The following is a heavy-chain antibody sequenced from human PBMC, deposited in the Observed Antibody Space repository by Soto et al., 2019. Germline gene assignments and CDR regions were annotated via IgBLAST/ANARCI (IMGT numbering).Heavy chain of an antibody. CDR1: GFSFTTYV. D-gene: IGHD1-26*01. CDR2: ISHDGSYK. Sequence: GGSLRLSCAASGFSFTTYVMHWVRQAPGKGLEWVAVISHDGSYKYYGDAVKGRFTISRDTSKNAVYLEMDSLRPEDTAVYYCAKGLLAIVGTTLPRDAFNIWGQGTMVTVSS. V-gene: IGHV3-30*18. J-gene: IGHJ3*02. CDR3: AKGLLAIVGTTLPRDAFNI.